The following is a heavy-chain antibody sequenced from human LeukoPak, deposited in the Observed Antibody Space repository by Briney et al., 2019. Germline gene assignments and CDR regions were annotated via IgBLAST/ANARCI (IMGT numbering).Heavy chain of an antibody. Sequence: KPGGSLRLSCAASGFTFSSYSMNWVCQAPGKGLEWVSSISSSSSYIYYADSVKGRFTISRDNAKNSLYLQMNSLRAEDTAVYYCATPGPEGQDAFDIWGQGTMVTVSS. CDR1: GFTFSSYS. D-gene: IGHD1-14*01. J-gene: IGHJ3*02. CDR3: ATPGPEGQDAFDI. CDR2: ISSSSSYI. V-gene: IGHV3-21*01.